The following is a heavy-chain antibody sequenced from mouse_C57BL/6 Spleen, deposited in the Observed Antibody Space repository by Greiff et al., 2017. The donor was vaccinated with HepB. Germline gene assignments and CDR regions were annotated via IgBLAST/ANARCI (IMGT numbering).Heavy chain of an antibody. CDR3: ARPYDYDSGDYFDY. D-gene: IGHD2-4*01. CDR2: IDPSDSYT. CDR1: GYTFTSYW. V-gene: IGHV1-69*01. Sequence: QVQLQQPGAELVMPGASVKLSCKASGYTFTSYWMHWVKQRPGQGLEWIGEIDPSDSYTNYNQKFKGKSTLTVDKSSSTAYMQLSSLTSEDSAVYYCARPYDYDSGDYFDYWGQGTTLTVSS. J-gene: IGHJ2*01.